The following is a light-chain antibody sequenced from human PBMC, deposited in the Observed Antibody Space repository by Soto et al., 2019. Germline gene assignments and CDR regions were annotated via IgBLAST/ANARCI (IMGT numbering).Light chain of an antibody. J-gene: IGKJ3*01. V-gene: IGKV3-20*01. CDR1: QSLRSAD. CDR3: NQYGSSPY. Sequence: EIVLTPSPGTLSFSPLEIATLSFRASQSLRSADLAWYQQKPGQAPRLLIYAAANRPTGIPDRFSGSGSGTDFTLTISRLEPEDFAVYYCNQYGSSPYFGPGTKVDIK. CDR2: AAA.